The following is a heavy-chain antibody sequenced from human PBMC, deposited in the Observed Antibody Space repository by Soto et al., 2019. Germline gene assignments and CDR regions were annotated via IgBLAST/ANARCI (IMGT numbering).Heavy chain of an antibody. V-gene: IGHV1-8*01. D-gene: IGHD4-17*01. CDR3: ARGVSPYGDYYYYYGMDV. CDR2: MNPNSGNT. CDR1: GYTFTSYD. J-gene: IGHJ6*02. Sequence: ASVKVSCKASGYTFTSYDINWVRQATGQGLEWTGWMNPNSGNTGYAQKFQGRVTMTRNTSISTAYMELSSLRSEDTAVYYCARGVSPYGDYYYYYGMDVWGQGTTVTVSS.